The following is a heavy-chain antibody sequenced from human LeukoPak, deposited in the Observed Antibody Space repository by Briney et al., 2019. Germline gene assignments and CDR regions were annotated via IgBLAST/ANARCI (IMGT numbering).Heavy chain of an antibody. Sequence: GASVKVSCKASGYTFTGYYMHWVRQAPGQGLEWMGWINPNSGGTNYAQKFQGWVTMTRDTSISTAYMELSRLRSDDTAAYYCARGTSGSYIKYLYFDYWGQGTLVTVSS. CDR1: GYTFTGYY. J-gene: IGHJ4*02. V-gene: IGHV1-2*04. D-gene: IGHD1-26*01. CDR2: INPNSGGT. CDR3: ARGTSGSYIKYLYFDY.